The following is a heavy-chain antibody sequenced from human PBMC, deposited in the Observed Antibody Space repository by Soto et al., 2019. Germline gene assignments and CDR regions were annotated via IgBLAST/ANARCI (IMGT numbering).Heavy chain of an antibody. CDR1: GGSISSYY. J-gene: IGHJ6*03. CDR3: ARTLHYYYYYMDV. Sequence: QVQLQESGPGLVKPSETLSLTCTVSGGSISSYYWSWIRQPPGKGLEWIGYIYYSGSTNYNPSLKSRVTISVDTSKNQFSLKLSSVTAADTAVYYCARTLHYYYYYMDVWGKGTTVTVSS. V-gene: IGHV4-59*08. CDR2: IYYSGST.